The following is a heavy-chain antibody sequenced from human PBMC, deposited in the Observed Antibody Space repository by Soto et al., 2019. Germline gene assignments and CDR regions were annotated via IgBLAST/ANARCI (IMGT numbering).Heavy chain of an antibody. D-gene: IGHD3-10*01. CDR1: GASVSSGSYG. CDR2: IYYSGST. J-gene: IGHJ5*02. Sequence: PSETLSLTCTVSGASVSSGSYGWSWIRQPPGKELEWLGYIYYSGSTNYNPSHQGRVTISVDTSKNQFSLKLSSVTAADTAVYYCASLMVRGVITWFDPWGQGTLVTVSS. CDR3: ASLMVRGVITWFDP. V-gene: IGHV4-61*01.